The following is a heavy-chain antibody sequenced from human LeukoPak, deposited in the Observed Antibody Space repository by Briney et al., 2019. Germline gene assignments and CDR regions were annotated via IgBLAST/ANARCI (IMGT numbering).Heavy chain of an antibody. V-gene: IGHV3-15*01. CDR2: IKSNSDGGTT. D-gene: IGHD6-19*01. J-gene: IGHJ3*02. Sequence: GGSLRLSCAASGFTFSNAWMSWVRQAPGKGLEWVGRIKSNSDGGTTDYAAPVKGRFSISRDDSINTLYLQMNSLKTEDTALYYCTTDVGRRGWYVTAFDIWGQGTMVTVSS. CDR3: TTDVGRRGWYVTAFDI. CDR1: GFTFSNAW.